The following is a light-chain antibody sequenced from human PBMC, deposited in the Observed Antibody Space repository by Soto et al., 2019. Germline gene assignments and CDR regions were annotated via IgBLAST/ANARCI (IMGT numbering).Light chain of an antibody. CDR3: QQRSNWPLFT. V-gene: IGKV3-11*01. J-gene: IGKJ3*01. CDR1: QSVSSY. CDR2: DAS. Sequence: EIVLTQSPATLSLSPGERATLSCRASQSVSSYLAWYQQKPGQAPRLLIYDASNRATGIPARFSGSGSGTYFTLTVRSLEPEDFAVYYCQQRSNWPLFTFGTGTNVDIK.